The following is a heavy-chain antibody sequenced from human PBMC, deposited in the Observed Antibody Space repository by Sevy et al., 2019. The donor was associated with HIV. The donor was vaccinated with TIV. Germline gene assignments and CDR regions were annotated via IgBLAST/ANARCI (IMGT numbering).Heavy chain of an antibody. J-gene: IGHJ3*02. CDR2: ISYDGSNK. Sequence: GGSLRLSCAASGFTFSSYAMHWVRQAPGKGLEWVAVISYDGSNKYYADSVKGRFTISRDDSKNTLYLQMNSLRVEDTAVYYGARDRSKGGLDAFDIWGQGTMVTVSS. CDR1: GFTFSSYA. D-gene: IGHD1-26*01. V-gene: IGHV3-30-3*01. CDR3: ARDRSKGGLDAFDI.